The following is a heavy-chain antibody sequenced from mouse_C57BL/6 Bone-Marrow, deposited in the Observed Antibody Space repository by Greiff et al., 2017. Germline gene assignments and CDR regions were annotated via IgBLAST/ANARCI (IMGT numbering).Heavy chain of an antibody. CDR2: IYPRSGNT. CDR3: ARPGRSYFDY. Sequence: QVQLKESGAELARPGASVKLSCKASGYTFTSYGISWVKQRTGQGLEWIGEIYPRSGNTYYNEKFKGKATLTADKSSSTAYMELRSLTSEDSAVYFCARPGRSYFDYWGQGTTLTVSS. J-gene: IGHJ2*01. V-gene: IGHV1-81*01. D-gene: IGHD3-3*01. CDR1: GYTFTSYG.